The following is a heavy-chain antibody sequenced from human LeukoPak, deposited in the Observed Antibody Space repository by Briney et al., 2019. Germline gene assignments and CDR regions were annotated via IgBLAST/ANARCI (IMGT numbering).Heavy chain of an antibody. CDR1: GFTFSSYS. CDR2: ISSSSSYI. CDR3: ARSVATTRLGYYYMDV. Sequence: GGSLRLSCAASGFTFSSYSMNWVRQAPGKGLEWVSSISSSSSYIYYADSVKGRFTISRDNAKNSLYLQMNSLRAEDTAVYHCARSVATTRLGYYYMDVWGKGTTVTVSS. V-gene: IGHV3-21*01. J-gene: IGHJ6*03. D-gene: IGHD5-12*01.